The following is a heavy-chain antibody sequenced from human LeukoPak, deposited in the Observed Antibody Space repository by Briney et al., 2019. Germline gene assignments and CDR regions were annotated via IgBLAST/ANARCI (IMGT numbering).Heavy chain of an antibody. V-gene: IGHV1-2*06. D-gene: IGHD6-19*01. CDR1: GYTFTGYY. CDR2: INPNSGGT. Sequence: ASVKVSCKASGYTFTGYYMHWVRQAPGQGLEWMGRINPNSGGTNYAQKFQGRVTMTTDTSTSTAYMELRSLRSDDTAVYYCARPGDDVYSSGWYVVDKSYYFDYWGQGTLVTVSS. J-gene: IGHJ4*02. CDR3: ARPGDDVYSSGWYVVDKSYYFDY.